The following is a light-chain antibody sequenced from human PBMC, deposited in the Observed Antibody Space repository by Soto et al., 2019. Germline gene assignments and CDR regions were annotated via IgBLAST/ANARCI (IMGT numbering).Light chain of an antibody. CDR1: SSNIGAGYD. CDR2: GNN. V-gene: IGLV1-40*01. Sequence: QSVLTQPPSVSGAPGQRVTISCTGSSSNIGAGYDVHWYQQVPGTAPTLLIYGNNNRPSGVPDRFSGSRSGTSASLAISGLQADDEADYYCQSYDGSLRGYVFGTGTKVTVL. CDR3: QSYDGSLRGYV. J-gene: IGLJ1*01.